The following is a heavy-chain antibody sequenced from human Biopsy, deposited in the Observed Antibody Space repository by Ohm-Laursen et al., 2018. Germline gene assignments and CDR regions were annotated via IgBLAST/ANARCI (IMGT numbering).Heavy chain of an antibody. V-gene: IGHV3-23*01. J-gene: IGHJ4*02. D-gene: IGHD2-8*01. CDR3: ATGPVQMVYANLRGEFDS. Sequence: SLRLSCAASGFPFTNYAMSWVRQAPGKGLEWVSSISASDDSKYYGDSVKGRFTISRDSSTNTLYLQMNGLRADDTAVYYCATGPVQMVYANLRGEFDSWGQGALVTVSS. CDR1: GFPFTNYA. CDR2: ISASDDSK.